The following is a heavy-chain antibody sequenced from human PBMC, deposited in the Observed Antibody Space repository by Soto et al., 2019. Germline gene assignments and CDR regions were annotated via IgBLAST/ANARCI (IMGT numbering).Heavy chain of an antibody. CDR3: ARTYDSNGYANEFDS. D-gene: IGHD3-22*01. Sequence: SETLSLTCSVSGRSITSYYWSWVRQPPGKGLEWIGYIYDNGITSQNPSLKSRVTMSADTSQNQFSLKLTSVTGADTAVYYCARTYDSNGYANEFDSWGQGILVTVSS. J-gene: IGHJ4*02. V-gene: IGHV4-59*12. CDR1: GRSITSYY. CDR2: IYDNGIT.